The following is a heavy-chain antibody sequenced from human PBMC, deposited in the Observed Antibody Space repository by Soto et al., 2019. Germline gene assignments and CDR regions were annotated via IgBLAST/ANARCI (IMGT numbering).Heavy chain of an antibody. D-gene: IGHD5-12*01. CDR3: AKDLADIVAKIFYYYYGMDV. V-gene: IGHV3-30*18. CDR2: ISYDGSNK. CDR1: GFTFSSYG. Sequence: PGGSLRLSCAASGFTFSSYGMHWVRQAPGKGLEWVAVISYDGSNKYYADSVKGRFTISRDNSKNTLYLQMNSLRAEDTAVYYCAKDLADIVAKIFYYYYGMDVWGQGTTVTVSS. J-gene: IGHJ6*02.